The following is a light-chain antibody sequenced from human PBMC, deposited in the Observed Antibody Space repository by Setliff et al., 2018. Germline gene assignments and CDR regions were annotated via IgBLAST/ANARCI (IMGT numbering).Light chain of an antibody. CDR3: SSYEGSNNYV. CDR1: SGDAFGYNY. J-gene: IGLJ1*01. CDR2: EVT. Sequence: QSALAQPPSASGSPGQSVTISCTGTSGDAFGYNYVSWYQQHPGKAPKLMIYEVTKRPSGVPDRFSGSKSGNTASLTVSGLQAEDEADYYCSSYEGSNNYVFGTGTKVTVL. V-gene: IGLV2-8*01.